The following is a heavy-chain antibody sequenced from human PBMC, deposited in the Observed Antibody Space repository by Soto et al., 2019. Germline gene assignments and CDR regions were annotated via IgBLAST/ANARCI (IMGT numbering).Heavy chain of an antibody. V-gene: IGHV4-39*01. CDR2: IYFTGST. CDR1: GGSINNNNYY. J-gene: IGHJ6*02. CDR3: ARRLYYDSSGFEGGGMDV. D-gene: IGHD3-22*01. Sequence: PSETLSLTCTVSGGSINNNNYYWGWVRQPPGKGLEWIGSIYFTGSTYYNPSLKSRVTISVDTSKNQFSLKLSSVTAADTAVYYCARRLYYDSSGFEGGGMDVWGQGTTVTVSS.